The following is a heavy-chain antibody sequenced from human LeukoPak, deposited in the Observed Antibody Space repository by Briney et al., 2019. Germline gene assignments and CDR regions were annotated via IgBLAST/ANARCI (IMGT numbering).Heavy chain of an antibody. J-gene: IGHJ5*02. CDR3: ARQGGQIVVVPAAIPGFDP. D-gene: IGHD2-2*02. V-gene: IGHV4-39*01. CDR2: IYYSGST. Sequence: SETLSLTCTVSGGSISSSSYYWGWIRQPPGKGLEWIGSIYYSGSTYYNPSLKSRVTISVDTSKNQFSLKLSSVTAADTAVYYCARQGGQIVVVPAAIPGFDPWGQGTLVTVSS. CDR1: GGSISSSSYY.